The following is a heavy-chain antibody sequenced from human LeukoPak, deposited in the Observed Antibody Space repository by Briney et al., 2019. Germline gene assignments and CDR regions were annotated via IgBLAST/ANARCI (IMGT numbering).Heavy chain of an antibody. V-gene: IGHV3-30*18. Sequence: QSGGSLRLSCAASGFTFRGSSMRWVRQAPGKGLEWVAVISYDGRKKYYADSVKGRFTISRENSQNRKYLQINSLIFEDTAVYHCVKEGGSNSDYYDYLGQGTLVTVSS. J-gene: IGHJ4*02. CDR2: ISYDGRKK. D-gene: IGHD1-26*01. CDR3: VKEGGSNSDYYDY. CDR1: GFTFRGSS.